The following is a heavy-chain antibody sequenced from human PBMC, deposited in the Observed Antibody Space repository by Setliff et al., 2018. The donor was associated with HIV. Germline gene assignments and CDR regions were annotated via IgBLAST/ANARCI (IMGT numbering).Heavy chain of an antibody. J-gene: IGHJ3*02. Sequence: PSETLSLTCTVSGGSISNSVYFWTWVRQHPGKGLQWIGYIYYIGGAYYNPSLKSRVTISLDTSKNHFSLNLSSVTAADTAVYYCARESMLRGLRHAVDIWGQGTMVTVSS. CDR2: IYYIGGA. CDR3: ARESMLRGLRHAVDI. V-gene: IGHV4-31*03. CDR1: GGSISNSVYF. D-gene: IGHD3-10*01.